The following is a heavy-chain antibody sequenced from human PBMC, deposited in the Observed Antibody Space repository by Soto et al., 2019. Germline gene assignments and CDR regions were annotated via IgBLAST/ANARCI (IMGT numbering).Heavy chain of an antibody. CDR1: GFSISRYD. Sequence: LSLSCAAXGFSISRYDMHWVGEALEKRQEWVAVISYDGSNKYSADSVKGRFTISRDNSKNTLYLQMNSLRAEDTAVYYCARYSCRYCISTSCYAPFFDPLVQGTLVTVSS. V-gene: IGHV3-30-3*01. J-gene: IGHJ5*02. D-gene: IGHD2-2*01. CDR3: ARYSCRYCISTSCYAPFFDP. CDR2: ISYDGSNK.